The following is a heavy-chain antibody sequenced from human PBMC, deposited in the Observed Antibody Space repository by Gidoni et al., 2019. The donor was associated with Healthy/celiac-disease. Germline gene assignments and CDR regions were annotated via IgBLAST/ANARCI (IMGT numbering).Heavy chain of an antibody. CDR1: GGSFSGYY. CDR2: INHSGST. CDR3: ASRVPRGNY. J-gene: IGHJ4*02. D-gene: IGHD2-2*01. Sequence: QVQLQQWGAGLLKPSETLSLTCAASGGSFSGYYWSWNRQPPGKGLEWIGEINHSGSTNYNPSLKSRVTISVDTSKNQFSLKLSSVTAADTAVYYCASRVPRGNYWGQGTLVTVSS. V-gene: IGHV4-34*01.